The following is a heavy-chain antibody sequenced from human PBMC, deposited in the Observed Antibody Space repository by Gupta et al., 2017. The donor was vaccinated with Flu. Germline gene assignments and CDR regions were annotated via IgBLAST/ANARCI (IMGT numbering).Heavy chain of an antibody. CDR3: ARSYDNYYFYFDN. V-gene: IGHV4-39*01. J-gene: IGHJ4*02. CDR2: IYYAGST. Sequence: IRQSPGKRLEWIGNIYYAGSTHYNPSFKGRVSISIDSSKNQFSLKLTSVTAADTAVYYCARSYDNYYFYFDNWGQGTLVTVSS. D-gene: IGHD3-10*01.